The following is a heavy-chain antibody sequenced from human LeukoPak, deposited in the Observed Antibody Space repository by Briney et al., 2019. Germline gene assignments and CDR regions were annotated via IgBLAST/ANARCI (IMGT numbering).Heavy chain of an antibody. Sequence: ASVKVSCKASGYTFTSYYMHWVRQAPGQGLEWMGIINPSGGSTSYAQKFQGRVTMTRDMSTSTVYMELSSLRSEDTAVYYCARDFSYDGSGLYYYYYMDVWGKGTTVTVSS. CDR1: GYTFTSYY. CDR3: ARDFSYDGSGLYYYYYMDV. V-gene: IGHV1-46*01. CDR2: INPSGGST. D-gene: IGHD3-22*01. J-gene: IGHJ6*03.